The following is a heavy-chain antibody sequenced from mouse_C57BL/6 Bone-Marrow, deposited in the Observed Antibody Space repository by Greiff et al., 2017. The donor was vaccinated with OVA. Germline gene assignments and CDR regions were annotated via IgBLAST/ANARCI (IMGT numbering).Heavy chain of an antibody. J-gene: IGHJ2*01. CDR2: IYPGDGDT. CDR1: GYAFSSSW. D-gene: IGHD1-1*01. Sequence: VMLVESGPELVKPGASVKISCKASGYAFSSSWMNWVKQRPGKGLEWIGRIYPGDGDTNYNGKFKGKATLTADKSSSTAYMQLSSLTSEDSAVYFCARTYGSVLFDYWGQGTTLTVSS. CDR3: ARTYGSVLFDY. V-gene: IGHV1-82*01.